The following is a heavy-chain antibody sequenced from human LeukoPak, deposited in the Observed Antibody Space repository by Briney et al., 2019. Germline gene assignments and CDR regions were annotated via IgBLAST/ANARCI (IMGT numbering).Heavy chain of an antibody. J-gene: IGHJ4*02. Sequence: ASVKVSCKASGYTFTGYYMHWVRQAPGQGLEWMGRINPNSGGTNYAQKFQGRVTMTRDTSISTAYMELSRLRSEDTAVYYCARLSSHYYAYFDYWGQGTLVTVSS. V-gene: IGHV1-2*06. CDR3: ARLSSHYYAYFDY. D-gene: IGHD3-10*01. CDR2: INPNSGGT. CDR1: GYTFTGYY.